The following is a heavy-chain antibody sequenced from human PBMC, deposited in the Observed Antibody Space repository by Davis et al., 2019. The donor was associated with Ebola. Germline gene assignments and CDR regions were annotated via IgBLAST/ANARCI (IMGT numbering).Heavy chain of an antibody. Sequence: PSETLSLTCTVSGGSISSYYWSWIRQPPGKGLEWIGYIYYSGSTNYNPSLKSRVTIAVDTSKNQFSLKLSSVTAADTDVYYCARADGRVTYYSGGNWFDPWGQGTLVTVSS. J-gene: IGHJ5*02. V-gene: IGHV4-59*01. CDR3: ARADGRVTYYSGGNWFDP. CDR2: IYYSGST. D-gene: IGHD2-21*02. CDR1: GGSISSYY.